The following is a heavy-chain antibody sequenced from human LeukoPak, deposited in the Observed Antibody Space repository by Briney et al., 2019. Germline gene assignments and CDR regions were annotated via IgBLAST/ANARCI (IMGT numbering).Heavy chain of an antibody. CDR3: AKRGSIAGATKRFGLDC. D-gene: IGHD1-26*01. Sequence: PGGSLRLSCAASGFTFSSYWMHWVRQVPGKGLVWVARINPGGSSITYADSVEGRFTISRDNSKNTLYLQINSLRAEDTAVYYCAKRGSIAGATKRFGLDCWGQGTLVTVSS. CDR1: GFTFSSYW. CDR2: INPGGSSI. J-gene: IGHJ4*02. V-gene: IGHV3-74*01.